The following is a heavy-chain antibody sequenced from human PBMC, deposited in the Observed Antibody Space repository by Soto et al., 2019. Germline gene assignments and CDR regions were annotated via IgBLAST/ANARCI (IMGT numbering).Heavy chain of an antibody. D-gene: IGHD4-4*01. Sequence: SPTLSLTCAISGDSVSNNNAAWNWIRQSPSRGLEWLGRSKYRSKWYTDYAVSVKSRITINPDTSKNQFSLQLTSVTPEDTAVYYCAKTTVTTMDFDPWGQGTLVTVSS. CDR3: AKTTVTTMDFDP. J-gene: IGHJ5*02. CDR1: GDSVSNNNAA. CDR2: SKYRSKWYT. V-gene: IGHV6-1*01.